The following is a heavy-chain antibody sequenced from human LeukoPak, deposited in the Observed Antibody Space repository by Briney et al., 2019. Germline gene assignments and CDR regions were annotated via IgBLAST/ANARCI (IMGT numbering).Heavy chain of an antibody. CDR2: INHSGTT. V-gene: IGHV4-34*01. CDR3: ARGPSHGGKYRGFFDY. Sequence: PSESLSLTCAVYGESFSGFYWSWIRRPPGKGLEWIGEINHSGTTNYSPSLKSRFIISTDTSKNQFSVRLMSVTASDTAVYYCARGPSHGGKYRGFFDYWGQGTLVAVSS. CDR1: GESFSGFY. D-gene: IGHD4-23*01. J-gene: IGHJ4*02.